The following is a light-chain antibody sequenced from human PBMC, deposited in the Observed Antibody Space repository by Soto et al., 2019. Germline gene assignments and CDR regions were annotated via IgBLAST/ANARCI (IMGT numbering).Light chain of an antibody. J-gene: IGLJ7*01. CDR3: CSYTTSSTYV. V-gene: IGLV2-14*01. CDR2: DVS. CDR1: SSDVGAYNY. Sequence: QSALTQPASVSGSPGQSITISCTGTSSDVGAYNYVSWFQQHPGKAPKLMIYDVSNRPSGVSNRFSGSKSGNTASLTISGLQAEDEADYYCCSYTTSSTYVFGIGTQLTVL.